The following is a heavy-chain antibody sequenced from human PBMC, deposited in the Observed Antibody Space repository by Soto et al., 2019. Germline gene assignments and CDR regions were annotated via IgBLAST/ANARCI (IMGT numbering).Heavy chain of an antibody. CDR3: AREGYSSSWLLGDYYYYGMDV. V-gene: IGHV6-1*01. CDR1: GDSVSSNSAA. D-gene: IGHD6-13*01. Sequence: QTLSLTCAISGDSVSSNSAAWSWIRQSPSRGLEWLGRTYYRSKWYNDYAVSVKSRITINPDTSKNQFSLQLNSVTPEDTAVYYCAREGYSSSWLLGDYYYYGMDVWGQGTTVTVSS. CDR2: TYYRSKWYN. J-gene: IGHJ6*02.